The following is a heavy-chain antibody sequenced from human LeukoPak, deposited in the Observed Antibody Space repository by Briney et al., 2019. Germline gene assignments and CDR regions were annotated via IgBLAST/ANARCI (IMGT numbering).Heavy chain of an antibody. CDR1: GGSFSGYY. D-gene: IGHD3-10*01. CDR3: ARGMVRGVNRDDAFDI. CDR2: INHSGST. V-gene: IGHV4-34*01. J-gene: IGHJ3*02. Sequence: PSETLSLTCAVSGGSFSGYYWSWIRQPPGQGLEWIGEINHSGSTNYNPSLKSRVTISVDTSKNQFSLKLSSVTAADTAVYYCARGMVRGVNRDDAFDIWGQGTMVTVSS.